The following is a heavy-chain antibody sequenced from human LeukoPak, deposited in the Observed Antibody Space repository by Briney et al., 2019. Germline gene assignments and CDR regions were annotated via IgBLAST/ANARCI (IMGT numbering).Heavy chain of an antibody. CDR1: VFTFSSYT. J-gene: IGHJ4*02. V-gene: IGHV3-21*01. CDR2: ISGSSSGI. CDR3: ARDRGEGYCGSTSCYFSFDY. Sequence: GVSLRLSCAASVFTFSSYTMNWVRQAPGKGLECVSSISGSSSGIYYADSVRGRFTISRDNAKNSLYLQMNSLRAEDTAVYYCARDRGEGYCGSTSCYFSFDYWGQGTLVTVSS. D-gene: IGHD2-2*01.